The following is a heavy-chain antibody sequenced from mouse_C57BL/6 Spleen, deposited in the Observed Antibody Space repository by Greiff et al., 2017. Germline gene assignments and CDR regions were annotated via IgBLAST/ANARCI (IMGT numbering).Heavy chain of an antibody. CDR3: ARLYGPYYAMDY. D-gene: IGHD1-1*01. J-gene: IGHJ4*01. V-gene: IGHV5-17*01. CDR2: ISSGSSTI. CDR1: GFTFSDYG. Sequence: DVQLVESGGGLVKPGGSLKLSCAASGFTFSDYGMHWVRQAPEKGLEWVAYISSGSSTIYYADTVKGRFTISRDNAKNTLFLQMTSLRSEDTAMYYCARLYGPYYAMDYWGQGTSVTVSS.